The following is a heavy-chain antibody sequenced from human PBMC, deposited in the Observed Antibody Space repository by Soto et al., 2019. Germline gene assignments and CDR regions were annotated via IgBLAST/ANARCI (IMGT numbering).Heavy chain of an antibody. CDR3: AHSIGVLVPAAIDWFDP. J-gene: IGHJ5*02. Sequence: GSGPTLVNPTQTLTLTCTFSGFSLSTSGVGVGWIRQPPGKALEWLALIYWDDDKRYSPSLKSRLTITKDTSKNQVVLTMTNMDPVDTATYYCAHSIGVLVPAAIDWFDPWGQGTLVTVSS. CDR1: GFSLSTSGVG. D-gene: IGHD2-2*01. CDR2: IYWDDDK. V-gene: IGHV2-5*02.